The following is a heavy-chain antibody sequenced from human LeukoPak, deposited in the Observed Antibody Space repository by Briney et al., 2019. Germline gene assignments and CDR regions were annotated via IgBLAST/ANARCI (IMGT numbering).Heavy chain of an antibody. CDR3: ARGYCSGGSCYIFDY. CDR1: GGSISGYY. V-gene: IGHV4-4*07. CDR2: IYTSGST. J-gene: IGHJ4*02. D-gene: IGHD2-15*01. Sequence: PETLSLTCTVSGGSISGYYWSWSRQPAGKGLEWIGRIYTSGSTNYNPSLKSRVTMSVDTSKNQFSLKLTSVTAADTAVYYCARGYCSGGSCYIFDYWGQGPLVTVSS.